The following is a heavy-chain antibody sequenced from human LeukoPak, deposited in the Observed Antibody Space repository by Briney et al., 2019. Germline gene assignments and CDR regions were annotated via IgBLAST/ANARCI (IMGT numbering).Heavy chain of an antibody. Sequence: GRSLRLSCAASRFIFSTYAMHWVRQAPGKGLEWVAVISYDGGSKYFADSVKGRFTISRDNSKNTLYLQMNSLRADDTAVYYCARDAYDKNGYYRIFDSWGQGTLVTVSS. V-gene: IGHV3-30-3*01. D-gene: IGHD3-22*01. J-gene: IGHJ4*02. CDR1: RFIFSTYA. CDR2: ISYDGGSK. CDR3: ARDAYDKNGYYRIFDS.